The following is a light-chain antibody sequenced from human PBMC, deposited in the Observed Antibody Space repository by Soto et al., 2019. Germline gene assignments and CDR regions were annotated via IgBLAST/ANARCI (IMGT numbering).Light chain of an antibody. Sequence: EIVLTQSPATLSLSPGERATLSCRASQSVSSYLAWYQQKPGQAPRLLIYDASNRATGIPARFSGSGSGTDFTLTISSLEHEDFAVYYCQPRNNWPPLFTFGPGTKVDIK. CDR2: DAS. V-gene: IGKV3-11*01. J-gene: IGKJ3*01. CDR3: QPRNNWPPLFT. CDR1: QSVSSY.